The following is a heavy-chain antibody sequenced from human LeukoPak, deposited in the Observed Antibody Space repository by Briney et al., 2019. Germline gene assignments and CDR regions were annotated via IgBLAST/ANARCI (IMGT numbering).Heavy chain of an antibody. V-gene: IGHV4-38-2*02. CDR2: IYHSGST. CDR1: GYSISSGYY. CDR3: ARWDCSSTSCPTGKYYFDY. D-gene: IGHD2-2*01. Sequence: TSETLSLTCTVSGYSISSGYYWGWIRQPPGKGLEWIGSIYHSGSTNYNPSLKSRVTISVDKSKNQFSLKLSSVTAADTAVYYCARWDCSSTSCPTGKYYFDYWGQGTLVTVSS. J-gene: IGHJ4*02.